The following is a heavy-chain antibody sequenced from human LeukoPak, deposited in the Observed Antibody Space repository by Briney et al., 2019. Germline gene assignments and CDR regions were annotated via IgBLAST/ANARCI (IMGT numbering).Heavy chain of an antibody. D-gene: IGHD6-19*01. CDR3: ARDLVVAGTGFGY. CDR1: EFTFYDYG. Sequence: GSLRLSCAASEFTFYDYGMSWVGQAAGKVLEWVSGINWKGGSTGYADSVKGRFTISRDNAKNSLYLQMNSLRAEDTALYFCARDLVVAGTGFGYWGQGTLVTVSS. CDR2: INWKGGST. J-gene: IGHJ4*02. V-gene: IGHV3-20*04.